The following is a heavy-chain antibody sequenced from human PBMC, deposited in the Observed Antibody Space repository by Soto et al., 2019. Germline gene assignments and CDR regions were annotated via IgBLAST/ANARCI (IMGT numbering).Heavy chain of an antibody. J-gene: IGHJ4*02. V-gene: IGHV3-74*01. CDR2: INSDGSSI. CDR3: AKWSRFGEWL. Sequence: EEQLVESGGGLVQRGGSLRLSCAASGFTFSSYWMHWVRQAPGKGLVWVSHINSDGSSISYADSVKGRFTISRDNAKNTLYLQMNSLRVEDTAVYYCAKWSRFGEWLWGQGTLVTVSS. CDR1: GFTFSSYW. D-gene: IGHD3-10*01.